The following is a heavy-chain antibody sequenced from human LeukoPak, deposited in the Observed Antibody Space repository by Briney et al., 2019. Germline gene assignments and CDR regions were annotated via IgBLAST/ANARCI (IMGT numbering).Heavy chain of an antibody. J-gene: IGHJ4*02. CDR1: GYTFTSYD. CDR3: AILAVAGTLGYFDC. D-gene: IGHD6-19*01. V-gene: IGHV1-18*01. CDR2: ISAYNGNT. Sequence: ASVKVSCKASGYTFTSYDISWVRQAPGQGLEWMGWISAYNGNTNYAQKLQGRVTMTTDTSTGTAYMELRSLRSDDTAVYYCAILAVAGTLGYFDCWGQGTLVTVSS.